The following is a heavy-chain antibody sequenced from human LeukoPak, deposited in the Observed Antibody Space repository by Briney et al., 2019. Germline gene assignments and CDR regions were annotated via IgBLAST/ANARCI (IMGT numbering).Heavy chain of an antibody. V-gene: IGHV4-39*07. J-gene: IGHJ3*02. Sequence: SETLSLTCTVSGGSISSSSYYWGWIRQPPGKGLEWIGSIYYSGSTYYNPSLKSRVTISVDTSKNQFSPKLSSVTAADTAVYYCARAYYDFWSGPKDAFDIWGQGTMVTVSS. CDR1: GGSISSSSYY. CDR2: IYYSGST. D-gene: IGHD3-3*01. CDR3: ARAYYDFWSGPKDAFDI.